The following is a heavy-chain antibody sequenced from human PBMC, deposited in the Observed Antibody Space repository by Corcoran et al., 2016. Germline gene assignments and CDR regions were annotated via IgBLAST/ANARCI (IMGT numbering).Heavy chain of an antibody. Sequence: QVQLQESGPGLVKPSETLSLTCTVSGGSISSYYWSWIRQPPGKGLEWIGYIYYSGSTNYNPSLKRRVTISVDTSKNQFSLKLSSVTAADTAVYYCARGYGGNRGAFDIWGQGTMVTVSS. CDR2: IYYSGST. V-gene: IGHV4-59*01. D-gene: IGHD2-15*01. CDR1: GGSISSYY. J-gene: IGHJ3*02. CDR3: ARGYGGNRGAFDI.